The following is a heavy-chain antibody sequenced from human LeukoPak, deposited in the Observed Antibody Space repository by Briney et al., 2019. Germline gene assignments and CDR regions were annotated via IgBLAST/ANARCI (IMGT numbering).Heavy chain of an antibody. Sequence: ASVKVSCKASGYTFTSYGFSWVRQAPGQGLEWMGWISAYNGNTNYAQKLQGRVTMTTDTSTSTAYMELSSLRSEDTAVYYCARERGSSSWYWFDPWGQGTLVTVSS. CDR3: ARERGSSSWYWFDP. CDR1: GYTFTSYG. D-gene: IGHD6-13*01. J-gene: IGHJ5*02. CDR2: ISAYNGNT. V-gene: IGHV1-18*01.